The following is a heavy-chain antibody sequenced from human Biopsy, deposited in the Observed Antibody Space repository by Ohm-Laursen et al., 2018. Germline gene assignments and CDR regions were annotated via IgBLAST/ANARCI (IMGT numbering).Heavy chain of an antibody. CDR3: AKDRYNYTPIGGFSMDV. J-gene: IGHJ6*02. CDR2: IFYDGSNT. D-gene: IGHD5-18*01. V-gene: IGHV3-30*18. CDR1: GFTFNNYG. Sequence: SLRLSCSASGFTFNNYGMQWVRQAPGKGLEWVAFIFYDGSNTYYAGSVKGRFTISRDNSRDTLYLQMSSLRAEDTAVYYCAKDRYNYTPIGGFSMDVWGQGTTVTVSS.